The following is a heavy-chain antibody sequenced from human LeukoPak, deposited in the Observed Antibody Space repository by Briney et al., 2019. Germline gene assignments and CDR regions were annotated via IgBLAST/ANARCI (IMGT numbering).Heavy chain of an antibody. V-gene: IGHV3-66*01. D-gene: IGHD3-22*01. CDR2: IYSGGST. CDR3: ARGPYDSSGYQFDY. Sequence: PGGSLRLSCTASEFTVRSNQMSWVRQAPGKGLEWVSIIYSGGSTYYADSVKGRFTISRDDSKNTLYLQMNSLRAEDTAVYYCARGPYDSSGYQFDYWGQGTLVTVSS. J-gene: IGHJ4*02. CDR1: EFTVRSNQ.